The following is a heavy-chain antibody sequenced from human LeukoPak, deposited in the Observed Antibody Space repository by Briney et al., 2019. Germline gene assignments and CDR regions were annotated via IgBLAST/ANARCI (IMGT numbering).Heavy chain of an antibody. CDR2: VYFTWGT. Sequence: SETLSLTCTVSGGSISTYYWSWIRQPPGKGLEWIGFVYFTWGTNYNPSLKSRVTISVDTSKNQFSLKLSSVTAADTAVYYCAREASDFWSGYYGTYYYYMDVWGKGTTVTVSS. D-gene: IGHD3-3*01. CDR3: AREASDFWSGYYGTYYYYMDV. V-gene: IGHV4-59*01. CDR1: GGSISTYY. J-gene: IGHJ6*03.